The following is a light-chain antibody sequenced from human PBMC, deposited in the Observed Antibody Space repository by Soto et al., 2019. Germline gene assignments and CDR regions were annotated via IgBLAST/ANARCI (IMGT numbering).Light chain of an antibody. CDR3: QQYGGSPRT. J-gene: IGKJ2*01. CDR2: GAS. CDR1: QSVSSSY. Sequence: EIVLTQSPGTLSLSPGERATLSCRASQSVSSSYLAWYQQKPGQAPRLLIYGASSRATSIPHRFSGSRSGTHFTITISRLEPVDFAVYYCQQYGGSPRTFGQGTKLEIK. V-gene: IGKV3-20*01.